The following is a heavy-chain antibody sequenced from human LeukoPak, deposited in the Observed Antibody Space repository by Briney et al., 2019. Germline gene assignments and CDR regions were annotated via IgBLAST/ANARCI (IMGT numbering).Heavy chain of an antibody. CDR1: GGTFSSYA. CDR3: ARGISYDSWSGYYFDY. J-gene: IGHJ4*02. V-gene: IGHV1-69*05. Sequence: GASEKVSCKASGGTFSSYAISWVRQAPGQGLERMGGIIPIFGTANYAQKFQGRVTITTDASTSTAYMELSSLRSEDTAVYYCARGISYDSWSGYYFDYWGQGTLVTVSS. CDR2: IIPIFGTA. D-gene: IGHD3-3*01.